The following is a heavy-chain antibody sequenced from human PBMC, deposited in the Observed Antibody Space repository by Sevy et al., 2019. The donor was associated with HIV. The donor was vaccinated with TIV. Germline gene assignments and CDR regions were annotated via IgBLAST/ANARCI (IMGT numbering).Heavy chain of an antibody. CDR3: ARQTTVTLNYYFDY. D-gene: IGHD4-4*01. CDR1: GGTFSSYA. V-gene: IGHV1-69*13. J-gene: IGHJ4*02. Sequence: ASVKVSCKASGGTFSSYAISWVRQAPGQGLEWMGGIIPIFGTANYAQKFQGRVTITADESTSKAYMELSSLRSEDTAVYYCARQTTVTLNYYFDYWGQGTLVTVSS. CDR2: IIPIFGTA.